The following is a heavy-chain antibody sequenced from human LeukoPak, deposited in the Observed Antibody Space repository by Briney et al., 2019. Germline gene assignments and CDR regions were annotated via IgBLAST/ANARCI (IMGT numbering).Heavy chain of an antibody. J-gene: IGHJ5*02. CDR1: GFTFSSYS. V-gene: IGHV3-21*01. D-gene: IGHD3-10*01. CDR2: ISRSSYI. Sequence: GGSLRLSCAASGFTFSSYSIEWVRQAPGRGLEWDSSISRSSYIYYADSVKGRFTISRDNAKNPLYLQMNSLRAEDTAVYYCARDQASGRHGVEKLGNWFDPWGQGTLVTVSS. CDR3: ARDQASGRHGVEKLGNWFDP.